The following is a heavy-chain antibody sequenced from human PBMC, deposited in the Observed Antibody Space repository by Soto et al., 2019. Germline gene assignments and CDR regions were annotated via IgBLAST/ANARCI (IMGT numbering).Heavy chain of an antibody. D-gene: IGHD3-10*01. CDR2: IYTSGST. CDR3: ARDRELLWFGEWYGWFDP. V-gene: IGHV4-4*07. Sequence: SETLSLTCTVSGGSISSYYWSWIRQPAGKGLEWIGRIYTSGSTNYNPSLKSRVTMSVDTSKNQFSLKLSSVTAAETAVYYCARDRELLWFGEWYGWFDPWGQGTLVTVS. CDR1: GGSISSYY. J-gene: IGHJ5*02.